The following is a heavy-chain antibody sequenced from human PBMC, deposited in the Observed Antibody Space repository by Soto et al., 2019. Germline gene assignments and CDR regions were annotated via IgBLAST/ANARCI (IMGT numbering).Heavy chain of an antibody. Sequence: ASETLSLTCAVSGGSISIGGYSWRCIRQPPGKGLEWIGYIYHSGSTYYNPSLKSRVTISVDRSKNQFSLKLSSVTAADTAVYYCARANHQYYYDSSGYQYFDYWGQGTLVTVSS. CDR1: GGSISIGGYS. J-gene: IGHJ4*02. D-gene: IGHD3-22*01. V-gene: IGHV4-30-2*01. CDR2: IYHSGST. CDR3: ARANHQYYYDSSGYQYFDY.